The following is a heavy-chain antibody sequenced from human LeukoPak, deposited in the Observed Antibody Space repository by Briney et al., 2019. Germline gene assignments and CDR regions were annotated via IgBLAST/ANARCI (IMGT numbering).Heavy chain of an antibody. CDR3: ARIMGLRFLYYFDY. V-gene: IGHV3-48*03. CDR1: GFTFSSYE. Sequence: GGSLRLSCAASGFTFSSYEMNWVRQAPGKGLEWVSYISSSGSTIYYADSVKGRFTISRDNAKNSLYLQMNSLRAEDTAVCYCARIMGLRFLYYFDYWGQGTLVTVSS. CDR2: ISSSGSTI. D-gene: IGHD5-12*01. J-gene: IGHJ4*02.